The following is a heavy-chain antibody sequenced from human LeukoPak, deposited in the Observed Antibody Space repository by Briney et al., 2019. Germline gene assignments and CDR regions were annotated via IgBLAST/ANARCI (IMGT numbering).Heavy chain of an antibody. CDR2: LSGGGAST. V-gene: IGHV3-23*01. Sequence: GGTLRLSCAASGFTFRNYGMSWVRQAPGKGLEWVSALSGGGASTYYADSVKGRFTISRDNSKNTLYLQMNSLRAEDTAVYYCASLAGYVTPSLDYWGQGTLVTVSS. CDR1: GFTFRNYG. CDR3: ASLAGYVTPSLDY. D-gene: IGHD4-23*01. J-gene: IGHJ4*02.